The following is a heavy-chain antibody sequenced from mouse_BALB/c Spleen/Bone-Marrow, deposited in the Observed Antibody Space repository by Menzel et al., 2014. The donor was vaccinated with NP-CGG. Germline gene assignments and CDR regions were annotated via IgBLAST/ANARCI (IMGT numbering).Heavy chain of an antibody. V-gene: IGHV1-9*01. CDR1: GYTFSSYW. D-gene: IGHD1-2*01. Sequence: QVQLQQSGTELMKPGASVKISCKATGYTFSSYWIEWVNQRPGHGLEWIGEILPGSGSTNYNEKFKGKATFTADTSSNTAYMQLSSLTSDDAAVYYCARRGHGFAWFAYWGQGTLVTVSA. CDR3: ARRGHGFAWFAY. J-gene: IGHJ3*01. CDR2: ILPGSGST.